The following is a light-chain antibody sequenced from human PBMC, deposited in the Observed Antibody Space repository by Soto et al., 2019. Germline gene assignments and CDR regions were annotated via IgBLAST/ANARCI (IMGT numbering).Light chain of an antibody. CDR2: SAS. J-gene: IGKJ1*01. CDR1: QSIGTW. Sequence: DIQMTQSPSTLSASVGDTVTITCRASQSIGTWLAWYQQKPGKAPKLLIYSASVLESGVPSKFSGSGSGTEFTLTISSLQPDDFAAYYCQQYNSYSPLTFGQGTKVELK. V-gene: IGKV1-5*01. CDR3: QQYNSYSPLT.